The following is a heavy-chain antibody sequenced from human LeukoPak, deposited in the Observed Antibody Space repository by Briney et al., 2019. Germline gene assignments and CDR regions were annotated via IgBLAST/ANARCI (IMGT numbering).Heavy chain of an antibody. CDR1: GGSFSGYY. CDR2: IYYSGST. V-gene: IGHV4-59*01. Sequence: PSETLSLTCAVYGGSFSGYYWSWIRQPPGKGLEWIGYIYYSGSTNYNPSLKSRVTISVDTSKNQFSLKLSSVTAADTAVYYCARSGRYYYGSGSYPFDYWGQGTLVTVSS. CDR3: ARSGRYYYGSGSYPFDY. J-gene: IGHJ4*02. D-gene: IGHD3-10*01.